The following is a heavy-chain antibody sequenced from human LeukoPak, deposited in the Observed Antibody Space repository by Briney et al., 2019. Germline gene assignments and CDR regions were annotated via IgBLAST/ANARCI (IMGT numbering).Heavy chain of an antibody. CDR1: GGSISSYY. D-gene: IGHD2-21*02. J-gene: IGHJ4*02. CDR3: ASYCGGDCYLG. Sequence: PSETLSLTCTVSGGSISSYYWSWIRQPPGKGLEWIGYIYYSGSTYYNPSLKSRVTISVDTSKNQFSLKLSSVTAADTAVYYCASYCGGDCYLGWGQGTLVTVSS. CDR2: IYYSGST. V-gene: IGHV4-59*08.